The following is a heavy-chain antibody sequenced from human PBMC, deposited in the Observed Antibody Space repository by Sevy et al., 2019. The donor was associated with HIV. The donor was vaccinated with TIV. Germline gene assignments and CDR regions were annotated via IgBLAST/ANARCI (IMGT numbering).Heavy chain of an antibody. Sequence: SETLSLTCTVSGGSISSSSYYWGWIRQPPGKGLEWIGSIYYSGSTYYNPSLKSRVTISVDTSKNQVSLNLSSVTAADTAVYYCARQTREFDCSGGSCYPIYYFDYWGQGTLVTVSS. D-gene: IGHD2-15*01. CDR3: ARQTREFDCSGGSCYPIYYFDY. V-gene: IGHV4-39*01. J-gene: IGHJ4*02. CDR2: IYYSGST. CDR1: GGSISSSSYY.